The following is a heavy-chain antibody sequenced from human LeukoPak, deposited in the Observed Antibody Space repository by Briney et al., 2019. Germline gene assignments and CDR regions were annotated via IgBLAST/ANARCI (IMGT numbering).Heavy chain of an antibody. CDR3: ASYKSARGSYYRNAFDI. D-gene: IGHD1-26*01. V-gene: IGHV4-39*07. Sequence: SETLSLTCTVSGGSISSSSYYWGWIRQPPGKGLEWIGSIYYSGSTYYNPSLKSRVTISVDTSKNQFSLKLSSVTAADTAVYYCASYKSARGSYYRNAFDIWGQGTMVTVSS. J-gene: IGHJ3*02. CDR1: GGSISSSSYY. CDR2: IYYSGST.